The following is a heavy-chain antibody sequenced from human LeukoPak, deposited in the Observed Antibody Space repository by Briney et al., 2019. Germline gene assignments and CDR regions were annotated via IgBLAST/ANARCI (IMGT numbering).Heavy chain of an antibody. CDR1: GYTFTGYY. Sequence: ASVKVSCKASGYTFTGYYMHWVRQAPRQGLEWMGRINPNSGGTNYAQKFQGRVTMTRDTSISTAYMELSRLRSDDTAVYYCARHKDYDSRGYYWSFDYWGQGTLVTVSS. CDR3: ARHKDYDSRGYYWSFDY. V-gene: IGHV1-2*06. CDR2: INPNSGGT. D-gene: IGHD3-22*01. J-gene: IGHJ4*02.